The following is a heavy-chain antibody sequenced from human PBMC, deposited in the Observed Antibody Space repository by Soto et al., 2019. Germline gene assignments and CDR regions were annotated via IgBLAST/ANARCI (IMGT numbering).Heavy chain of an antibody. J-gene: IGHJ4*02. CDR1: GYTFTSYG. Sequence: ASVKVSCKASGYTFTSYGISWVRQAPGQGLEWMGWISGYNGDTNYAQKLQGRVTMTTDTSASTAYMELRSLRSDDTAVYYCAIGVRYYDFWSGYYRGPTFDYWGQGTLVTVSS. CDR3: AIGVRYYDFWSGYYRGPTFDY. CDR2: ISGYNGDT. D-gene: IGHD3-3*01. V-gene: IGHV1-18*01.